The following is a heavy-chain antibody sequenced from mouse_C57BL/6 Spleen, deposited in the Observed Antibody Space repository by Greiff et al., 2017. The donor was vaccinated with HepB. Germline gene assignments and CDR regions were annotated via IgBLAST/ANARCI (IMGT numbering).Heavy chain of an antibody. CDR2: INYDGSST. D-gene: IGHD2-4*01. J-gene: IGHJ4*01. CDR3: ARGEGLRRDYYAMDY. CDR1: GFTFSDYY. Sequence: EVMLVESEGGLVQPGSSMKLSCTASGFTFSDYYMAWVRQVPEKGLEWVANINYDGSSTYYLDSLKSRFIISRDNAKNILYLQMSSLKSEDTATYYCARGEGLRRDYYAMDYWGQGTSVTVSS. V-gene: IGHV5-16*01.